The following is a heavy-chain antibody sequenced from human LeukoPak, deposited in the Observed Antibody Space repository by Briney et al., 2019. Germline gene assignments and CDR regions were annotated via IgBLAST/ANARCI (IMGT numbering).Heavy chain of an antibody. J-gene: IGHJ4*02. CDR3: AAVRYYYDSSGYDY. Sequence: SVKVSCKASGFTFTSSAMQWVRQARGQRLEWIGWIVVGSGNTNYAQKFQERVTITRNMSTSTAYMELSSLRSEDTAVYYCAAVRYYYDSSGYDYWGQGTLVTVSS. CDR2: IVVGSGNT. CDR1: GFTFTSSA. V-gene: IGHV1-58*02. D-gene: IGHD3-22*01.